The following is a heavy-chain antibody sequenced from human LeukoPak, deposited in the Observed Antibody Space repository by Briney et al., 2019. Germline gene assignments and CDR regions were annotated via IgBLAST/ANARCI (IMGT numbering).Heavy chain of an antibody. CDR2: ISYDGSNK. D-gene: IGHD4-11*01. Sequence: GGSLRLSCAASGFTFSSYAMHWVRQAPGKGLEWVAVISYDGSNKYYADSVKGRFTISRNNSKNTLYLQMNSLRAEDTAVYYCARAAGDYSFNYFYYGMDVWGQGTTVTVFS. CDR3: ARAAGDYSFNYFYYGMDV. CDR1: GFTFSSYA. V-gene: IGHV3-30-3*01. J-gene: IGHJ6*02.